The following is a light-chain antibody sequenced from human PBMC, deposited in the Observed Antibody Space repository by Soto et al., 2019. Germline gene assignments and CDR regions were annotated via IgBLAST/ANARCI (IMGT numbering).Light chain of an antibody. V-gene: IGLV2-8*01. J-gene: IGLJ1*01. CDR2: EVS. CDR1: SSDVGAYDC. Sequence: QSALTQPASVSGSPGQSVTISCTGTSSDVGAYDCVSWYQQHPGKAPKLIMYEVSKRPSGVPDRFSGSKSGNTASLTVSGLQPEDEADYYCTSYAGINVLYIFGTGTKVTVL. CDR3: TSYAGINVLYI.